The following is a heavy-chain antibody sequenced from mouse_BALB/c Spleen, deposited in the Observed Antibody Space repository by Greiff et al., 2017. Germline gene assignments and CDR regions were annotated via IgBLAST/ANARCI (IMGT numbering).Heavy chain of an antibody. D-gene: IGHD2-4*01. J-gene: IGHJ3*01. CDR1: GYAFTNYL. V-gene: IGHV1-54*01. CDR2: INPGSGGT. CDR3: ARKGDYAAWFAY. Sequence: VQLQQSGAELVRPGTSVKVSCKASGYAFTNYLIEWVKQRPGQGLEWIGVINPGSGGTNYNEKFKGKATLTADKSSSTAYMQLSSLTSDDSAVYFCARKGDYAAWFAYWGQGTLVTVSA.